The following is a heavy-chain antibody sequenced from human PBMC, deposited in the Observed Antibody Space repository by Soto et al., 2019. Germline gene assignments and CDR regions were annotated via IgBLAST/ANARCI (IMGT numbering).Heavy chain of an antibody. V-gene: IGHV3-23*01. J-gene: IGHJ4*02. CDR1: GFTFSSYA. Sequence: EVQLLESGGGLVQRGGSLRLSCTASGFTFSSYAMSWVRQAPGKGLEWVSDISGSGCSTSYADSVKGRFTISRDKSKKTLYLQMNSLRAEDTAVYYCAKAAYSGYDPDHFDYWGQGSLVIVSS. CDR2: ISGSGCST. CDR3: AKAAYSGYDPDHFDY. D-gene: IGHD5-12*01.